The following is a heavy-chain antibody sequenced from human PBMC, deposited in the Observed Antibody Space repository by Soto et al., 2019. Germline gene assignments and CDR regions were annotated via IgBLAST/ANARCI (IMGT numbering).Heavy chain of an antibody. CDR2: IRGSGDIT. J-gene: IGHJ3*02. Sequence: EAQLLESGGGLVQPGGSLRLSCAASGFTFSSYAMSWVRQAPGKGLEWVSGIRGSGDITDYADSVRGRFTVSRDNSKNTLYLQLNSLRAEDTAVYYCAKDYIGVIPDAFDIWGQGTMVTVSS. CDR3: AKDYIGVIPDAFDI. D-gene: IGHD3-10*01. V-gene: IGHV3-23*01. CDR1: GFTFSSYA.